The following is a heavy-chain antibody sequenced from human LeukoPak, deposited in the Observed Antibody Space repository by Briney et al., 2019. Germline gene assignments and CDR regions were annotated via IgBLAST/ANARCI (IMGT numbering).Heavy chain of an antibody. V-gene: IGHV1-8*01. J-gene: IGHJ3*02. Sequence: ASVKVSCKVSGYTFTSDDINWVRRATGQGLEWMGWMDPKSGNTGYAQKFQGRVTMTRNIAISTAYLEISSLRPEDTAVYYCARYGADTVGSGDAFDMWGQGTMVIVSS. D-gene: IGHD3-10*01. CDR3: ARYGADTVGSGDAFDM. CDR1: GYTFTSDD. CDR2: MDPKSGNT.